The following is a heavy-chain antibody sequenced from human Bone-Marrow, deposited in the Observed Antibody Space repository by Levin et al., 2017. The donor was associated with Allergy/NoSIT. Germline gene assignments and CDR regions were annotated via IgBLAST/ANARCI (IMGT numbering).Heavy chain of an antibody. D-gene: IGHD6-19*01. CDR1: GFTFSSYG. CDR3: ARDVLAVAGIKYYYYGMDV. J-gene: IGHJ6*02. CDR2: IWYDGSNK. Sequence: AGGSLRLSCAASGFTFSSYGMHWVRQAPGKGLEWVAVIWYDGSNKYYADSVKGRFTISRDNSKNTLYLQMNSLRAEDTAVYYCARDVLAVAGIKYYYYGMDVWGQGTTVTVSS. V-gene: IGHV3-33*01.